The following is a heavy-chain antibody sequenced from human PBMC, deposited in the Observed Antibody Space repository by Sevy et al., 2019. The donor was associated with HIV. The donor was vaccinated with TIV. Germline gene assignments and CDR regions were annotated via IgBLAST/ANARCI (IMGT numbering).Heavy chain of an antibody. CDR3: AACITGTTRDYYGMDV. CDR2: IIPIFGTA. J-gene: IGHJ6*02. V-gene: IGHV1-69*13. D-gene: IGHD1-20*01. Sequence: SVKVSCKASGGTFSSYAISWVRQAPGQGLEWMGGIIPIFGTANYAQKFQGRVTITADESTSTAYMELSSLRSEDTAVYYCAACITGTTRDYYGMDVWGQGTTVTVSS. CDR1: GGTFSSYA.